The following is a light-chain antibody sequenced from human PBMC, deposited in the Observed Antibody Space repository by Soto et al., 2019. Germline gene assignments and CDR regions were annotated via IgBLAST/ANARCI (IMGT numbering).Light chain of an antibody. CDR1: QDISNY. CDR2: DAS. CDR3: QQYDNLPLT. J-gene: IGKJ4*01. Sequence: DIQMTQSPYSLSASVGDRVTITCQASQDISNYLNWYQQKPGKAPKLLIYDASNLETGVPSRFSGSGSGTDFTFTISSPQPEDIATYYCQQYDNLPLTFGGGTKVEIK. V-gene: IGKV1-33*01.